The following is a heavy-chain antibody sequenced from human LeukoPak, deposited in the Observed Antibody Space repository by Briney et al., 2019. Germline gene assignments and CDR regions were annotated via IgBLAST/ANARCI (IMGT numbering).Heavy chain of an antibody. V-gene: IGHV3-23*01. Sequence: PGGSLRLSCEASGSTFGSHAMYWVRQAPGKGLEWVAGIFGSGGSPHYADPVKGRSTISRDNSRNTVYLQINSLRAEDTAVYYCGKTTVGYSSGQKPAWPVDYWGQGTLVTVSS. J-gene: IGHJ4*02. CDR2: IFGSGGSP. CDR1: GSTFGSHA. D-gene: IGHD5-18*01. CDR3: GKTTVGYSSGQKPAWPVDY.